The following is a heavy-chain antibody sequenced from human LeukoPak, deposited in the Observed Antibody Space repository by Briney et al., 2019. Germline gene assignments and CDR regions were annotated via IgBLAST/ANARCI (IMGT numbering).Heavy chain of an antibody. J-gene: IGHJ5*02. CDR1: GYTFTSYY. CDR3: AGERRITMVRGVSNWFDP. D-gene: IGHD3-10*01. V-gene: IGHV1-46*01. Sequence: ASVKVSCKASGYTFTSYYMHWVRQAPGQGLEWMGIINPSGGSTSYAQKFQGRVTMTRDMSTSTVYMELSSLRSEDTAVYYCAGERRITMVRGVSNWFDPWGQGTLVTVSS. CDR2: INPSGGST.